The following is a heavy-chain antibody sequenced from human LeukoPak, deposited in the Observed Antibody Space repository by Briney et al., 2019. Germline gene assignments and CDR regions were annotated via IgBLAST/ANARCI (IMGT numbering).Heavy chain of an antibody. CDR3: ANSPTRGIAAAGTTPWYFDL. Sequence: GGSLRLSCAASGFTFSSYGMHWVRQAPGKGLEWVAVISYDGSNKYYADSVKGRFTISRDNSKNTLYLQMNSLRAEDTAVYYCANSPTRGIAAAGTTPWYFDLWGRGTLVTVSS. CDR1: GFTFSSYG. D-gene: IGHD6-13*01. CDR2: ISYDGSNK. J-gene: IGHJ2*01. V-gene: IGHV3-30*18.